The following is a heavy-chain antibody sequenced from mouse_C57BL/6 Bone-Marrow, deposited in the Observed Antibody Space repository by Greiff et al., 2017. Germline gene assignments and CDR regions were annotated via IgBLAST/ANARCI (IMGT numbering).Heavy chain of an antibody. J-gene: IGHJ3*01. CDR1: GFTFSSYA. V-gene: IGHV5-4*01. CDR2: ISDGGSYT. CDR3: ARDFYGNGWFAY. Sequence: EVMLVESGGGLVKPGGSLKLSCAASGFTFSSYAMSWVRQTPEKRLEWVATISDGGSYTYYPDNVKGRFTISRDNAKNNLYLQRSHLKSEDTAMYYCARDFYGNGWFAYWGQGTLVTVSA. D-gene: IGHD2-1*01.